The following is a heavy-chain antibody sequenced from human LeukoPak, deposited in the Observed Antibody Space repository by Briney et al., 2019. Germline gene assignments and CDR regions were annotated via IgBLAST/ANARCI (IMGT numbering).Heavy chain of an antibody. CDR3: ARGFSGSYSGVPFDY. Sequence: PSETLSLTCAVFGDSSSGYYWSWIRQSPGKGLEWIGEINHGGSTNYNPSLRSRVTISRDTSKNQFSLRLSSVTAADTAVYYCARGFSGSYSGVPFDYWGQGTLVTVSS. CDR2: INHGGST. J-gene: IGHJ4*02. CDR1: GDSSSGYY. D-gene: IGHD1-26*01. V-gene: IGHV4-34*01.